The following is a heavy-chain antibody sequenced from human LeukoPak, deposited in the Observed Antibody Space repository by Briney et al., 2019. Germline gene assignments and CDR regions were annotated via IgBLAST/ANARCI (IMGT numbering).Heavy chain of an antibody. Sequence: GGSLKISCKGSGYSFSTYWIGWVRQMPGKGLEWMGIIYPADSDTRYSPSFQGQVTISADKSISTAYLQWDTLRASDTAMYYCASAQYSSGSVYYFDYWGQGTLVTVSS. V-gene: IGHV5-51*01. CDR2: IYPADSDT. CDR3: ASAQYSSGSVYYFDY. D-gene: IGHD6-19*01. J-gene: IGHJ4*02. CDR1: GYSFSTYW.